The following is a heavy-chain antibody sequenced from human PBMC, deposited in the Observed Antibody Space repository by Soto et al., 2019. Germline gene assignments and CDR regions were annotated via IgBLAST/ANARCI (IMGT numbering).Heavy chain of an antibody. CDR1: GFTFSSYG. J-gene: IGHJ4*02. CDR2: ISYDGSNK. V-gene: IGHV3-30*18. Sequence: QVQLVESGGGVVQPGRSLRLSCAASGFTFSSYGMHWVRQAPGKGLEWVAVISYDGSNKYYADSVKGRFTISRDNSKNTLYLQMNSLRAEDTAVYYCAKDKAVDYYGSGSYDYWGQGTLVTVSS. CDR3: AKDKAVDYYGSGSYDY. D-gene: IGHD3-10*01.